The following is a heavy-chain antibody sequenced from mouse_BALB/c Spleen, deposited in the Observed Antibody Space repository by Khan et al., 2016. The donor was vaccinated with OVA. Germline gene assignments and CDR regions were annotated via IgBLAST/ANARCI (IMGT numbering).Heavy chain of an antibody. CDR2: ITYSGST. J-gene: IGHJ3*01. D-gene: IGHD3-3*01. CDR3: TRGRAY. Sequence: VQLKESGPGLVKPSQSLSLTCTVTGYSITSDYAWIWIRQFPGNKLEWMGYITYSGSTSYTPSLKSRFSITRDTSKNQFFLQLNSVTTEDTATYYCTRGRAYWGQGTLVTVSA. CDR1: GYSITSDYA. V-gene: IGHV3-2*02.